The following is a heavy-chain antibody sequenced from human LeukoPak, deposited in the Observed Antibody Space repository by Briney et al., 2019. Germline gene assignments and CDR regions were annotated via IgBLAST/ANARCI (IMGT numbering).Heavy chain of an antibody. CDR1: GFTFSSYE. CDR2: ISSSGSTI. D-gene: IGHD1-26*01. V-gene: IGHV3-48*03. CDR3: AKGQSGIYPSAFDI. J-gene: IGHJ3*02. Sequence: GGSLRLSCAASGFTFSSYEMNWVRQAPGKGLEWVSYISSSGSTIYYTDSVKGRFTISRDNAKNSLYLQMNSLRAEDTAVYYCAKGQSGIYPSAFDIWGQGTMVSVSS.